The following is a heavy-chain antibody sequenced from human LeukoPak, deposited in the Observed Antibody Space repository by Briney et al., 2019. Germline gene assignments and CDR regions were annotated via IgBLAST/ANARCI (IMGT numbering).Heavy chain of an antibody. J-gene: IGHJ3*02. CDR3: ARDTPRYYYDSSGYRGAFDI. CDR2: IYYSGST. D-gene: IGHD3-22*01. V-gene: IGHV4-59*01. Sequence: TSETLSLTCIVSGGSISSYYWSWIRQPPGKGLEWIGYIYYSGSTNYNPSLKSRVTISVDTSKNQFSLKLSSVTAADTAVYYCARDTPRYYYDSSGYRGAFDIWGQGTMVTVSS. CDR1: GGSISSYY.